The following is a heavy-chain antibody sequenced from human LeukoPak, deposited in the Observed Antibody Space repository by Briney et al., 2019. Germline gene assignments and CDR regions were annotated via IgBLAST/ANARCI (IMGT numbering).Heavy chain of an antibody. CDR2: ISGSGGST. CDR1: GFTFSSHA. D-gene: IGHD4-17*01. J-gene: IGHJ6*03. CDR3: AKCGVGDYGRPGDYHYYMDV. V-gene: IGHV3-23*01. Sequence: GGSLRLSCAASGFTFSSHAMSWVRQAPGKGLEWVSAISGSGGSTYYADSVKGRFTISRDDSNSTVYVQMNSLRAEDTAVYYCAKCGVGDYGRPGDYHYYMDVWGKGTTVTVSS.